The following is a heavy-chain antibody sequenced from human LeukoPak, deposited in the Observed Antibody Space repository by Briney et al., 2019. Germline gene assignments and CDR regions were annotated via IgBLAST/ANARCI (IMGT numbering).Heavy chain of an antibody. CDR3: ARDGFSSSWGLAY. J-gene: IGHJ4*02. Sequence: PGGSLRLSCAASGFTFTNYAMSWVRQAPGKGLEWVSGISGSGGSAYYADSVKGRFTISRDNSKNTLYLQMNSLRVEDTAVYYCARDGFSSSWGLAYWGQGTLVTVSS. CDR1: GFTFTNYA. V-gene: IGHV3-23*01. D-gene: IGHD6-13*01. CDR2: ISGSGGSA.